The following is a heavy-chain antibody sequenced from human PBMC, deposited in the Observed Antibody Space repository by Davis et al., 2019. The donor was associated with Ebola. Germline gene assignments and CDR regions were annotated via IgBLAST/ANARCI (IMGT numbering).Heavy chain of an antibody. J-gene: IGHJ4*02. CDR2: INHSGST. V-gene: IGHV4-34*01. Sequence: GSLRLSCAASGFTFSSYWMSWIRQPPGKGLEWIGEINHSGSTNYNPSLKSRVTISVDTSKNQFSLKLSSVTAADTAVYYCARDRYRRVDYWGQGTLVTVSS. D-gene: IGHD2-2*02. CDR1: GFTFSSYW. CDR3: ARDRYRRVDY.